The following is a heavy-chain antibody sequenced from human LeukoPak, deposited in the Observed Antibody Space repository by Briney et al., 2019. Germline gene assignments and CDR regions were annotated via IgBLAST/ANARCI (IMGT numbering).Heavy chain of an antibody. V-gene: IGHV3-33*01. Sequence: PGRSLRLSCAASGFTFTNYAMHWVRQAPGKGLEWVAVIWYDGSIKYYADSVKGRFTISRDNAKNSLYLQMNGLRADDTAVYYCARDFGVPGTPGDYWGQGTLVTVSS. CDR3: ARDFGVPGTPGDY. CDR2: IWYDGSIK. CDR1: GFTFTNYA. D-gene: IGHD3-3*01. J-gene: IGHJ4*02.